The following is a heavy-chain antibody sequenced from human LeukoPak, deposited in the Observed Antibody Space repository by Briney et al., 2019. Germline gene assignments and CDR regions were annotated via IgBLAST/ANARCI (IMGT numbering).Heavy chain of an antibody. CDR3: ARDRSSDYGGNYFDY. Sequence: ASVKVSCKASGGTFSSYAISWVRQAPGQGLEWMGGIIPIFGTANYAQKFQGRVTTTADESTSTAYMELSSLRSEDTAVYYCARDRSSDYGGNYFDYWGQGTLVTVSS. CDR2: IIPIFGTA. D-gene: IGHD4-23*01. CDR1: GGTFSSYA. V-gene: IGHV1-69*13. J-gene: IGHJ4*02.